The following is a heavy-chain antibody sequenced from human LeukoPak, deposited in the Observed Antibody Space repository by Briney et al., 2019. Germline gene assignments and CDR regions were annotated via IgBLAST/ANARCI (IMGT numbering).Heavy chain of an antibody. CDR2: ISGSGGST. CDR3: AKERYCSGGSCYGYYFDY. Sequence: GGSLRLSCAASGFTFSSYAMSWVRQAPGKGLEWVSGISGSGGSTYYADSVKGRFTISRDNSKNTLYLQMNSLRAEDTAVYYCAKERYCSGGSCYGYYFDYWGQGTLVTVSS. J-gene: IGHJ4*02. D-gene: IGHD2-15*01. CDR1: GFTFSSYA. V-gene: IGHV3-23*01.